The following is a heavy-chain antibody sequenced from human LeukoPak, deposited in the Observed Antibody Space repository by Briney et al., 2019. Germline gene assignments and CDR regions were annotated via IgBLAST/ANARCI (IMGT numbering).Heavy chain of an antibody. CDR1: GGTFSSYA. V-gene: IGHV1-69*04. D-gene: IGHD6-19*01. Sequence: SVKVSCKASGGTFSSYAISWVRQAPGQGLEWMGRIIPILGIANYAQKFQVRVTITADKSTSTAYMELSSLRSEDTAVYYCGRGMVYSSGLKGSEDAFDIWGQGTMVTVSS. J-gene: IGHJ3*02. CDR3: GRGMVYSSGLKGSEDAFDI. CDR2: IIPILGIA.